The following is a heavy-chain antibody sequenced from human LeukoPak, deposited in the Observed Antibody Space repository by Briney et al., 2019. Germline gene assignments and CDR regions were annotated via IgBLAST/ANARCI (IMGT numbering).Heavy chain of an antibody. CDR3: ARGFYGNYYYYGMDV. CDR1: GGSISSYY. Sequence: SETLSLTCTVSGGSISSYYWSWIRQPPGKGLEWIGYIYYSGSTNYNPSLKSRVTISVDTSKNQFSLKLRSVTAADTAVYYCARGFYGNYYYYGMDVWGKGTTVTVSS. D-gene: IGHD3-16*01. J-gene: IGHJ6*04. V-gene: IGHV4-59*01. CDR2: IYYSGST.